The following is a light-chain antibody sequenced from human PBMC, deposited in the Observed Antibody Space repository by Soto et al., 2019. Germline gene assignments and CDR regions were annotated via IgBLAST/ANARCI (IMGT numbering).Light chain of an antibody. V-gene: IGKV1D-13*01. CDR2: DAS. CDR3: QQFNNYPHRVT. J-gene: IGKJ5*01. CDR1: QDINSA. Sequence: AIQLTQSPSSLSASVGDRVTITCRASQDINSALAWYQQKPGKAPELLIYDASNLESGVPSRFSGSGSGTDFTLTISSLQPEDFATFYCQQFNNYPHRVTFGQGTRLEIK.